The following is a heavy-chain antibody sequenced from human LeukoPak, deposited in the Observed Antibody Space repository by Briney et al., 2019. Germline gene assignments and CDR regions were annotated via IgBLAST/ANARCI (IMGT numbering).Heavy chain of an antibody. CDR2: IYPGDSGI. Sequence: GESLKISCKGSGYSFTSYWIGWVRQMPGKGLEWMRIIYPGDSGIRYSPSFQGQVTISADKSISTAYLQWSSLKASDTAMYYCAILTGYYPSTGAFDYWGQGTLVTVSS. V-gene: IGHV5-51*01. CDR1: GYSFTSYW. CDR3: AILTGYYPSTGAFDY. D-gene: IGHD3-9*01. J-gene: IGHJ4*02.